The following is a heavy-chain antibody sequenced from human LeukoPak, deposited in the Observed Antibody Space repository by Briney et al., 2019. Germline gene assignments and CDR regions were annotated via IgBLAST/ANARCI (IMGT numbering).Heavy chain of an antibody. V-gene: IGHV6-1*01. D-gene: IGHD6-13*01. CDR1: GDSVSSNSAA. Sequence: SQTLSLTCAISGDSVSSNSAAWNWIRQSPSRGLEWLGRTYYRSEWYNDYAVSVKSRITINPDTSKNQFSLQLNSVTPEDTAVYYCARVGLSSSSWYYYYYGMDVWGQGTTVTVSS. CDR3: ARVGLSSSSWYYYYYGMDV. CDR2: TYYRSEWYN. J-gene: IGHJ6*02.